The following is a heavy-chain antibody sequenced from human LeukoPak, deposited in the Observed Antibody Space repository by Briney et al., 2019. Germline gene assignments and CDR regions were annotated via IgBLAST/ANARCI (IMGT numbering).Heavy chain of an antibody. CDR2: VSGNNGHT. CDR1: GYTFTNYG. Sequence: ASVKVSCKVSGYTFTNYGITWVRQAPGQGLEWMGWVSGNNGHTKYAQTLQGRVTMTTDTSTNTAYMELRSLRSDDTAVYYCARGHLLSLDYWGQGTLVTVSS. V-gene: IGHV1-18*04. J-gene: IGHJ4*02. CDR3: ARGHLLSLDY.